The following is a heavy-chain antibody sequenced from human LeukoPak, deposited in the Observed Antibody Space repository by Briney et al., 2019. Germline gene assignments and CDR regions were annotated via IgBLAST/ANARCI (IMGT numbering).Heavy chain of an antibody. J-gene: IGHJ4*02. CDR3: ARDLAQWLVYVAY. V-gene: IGHV1-2*02. CDR1: GYTFTGCY. D-gene: IGHD6-19*01. CDR2: RNPNSGGT. Sequence: ASVKVSFKASGYTFTGCYMHWVRQPPAQGREGLGWRNPNSGGTNHAQKFQGRVTMTRDTSISTAYMALSRLRADDTSVYYSARDLAQWLVYVAYWGQGTLVTVSS.